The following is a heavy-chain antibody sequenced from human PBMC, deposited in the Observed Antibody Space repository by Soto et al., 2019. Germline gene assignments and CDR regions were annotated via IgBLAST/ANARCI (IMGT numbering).Heavy chain of an antibody. CDR1: GYSISSGYY. Sequence: SETLSLTCAVSGYSISSGYYWGWIRQPPGKGLEWIGSIYRSGSTYYTPSLKSRVTISVDTSKNQFSLKLSSVTAADTAVYYCARDLGVVPALDVWGQGTTVT. V-gene: IGHV4-38-2*02. J-gene: IGHJ6*02. D-gene: IGHD2-2*01. CDR3: ARDLGVVPALDV. CDR2: IYRSGST.